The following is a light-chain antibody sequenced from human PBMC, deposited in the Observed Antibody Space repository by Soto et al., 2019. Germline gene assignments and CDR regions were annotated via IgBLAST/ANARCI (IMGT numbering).Light chain of an antibody. CDR2: GAS. CDR3: QQSYSSPLT. Sequence: DIQVTQSPSSLSASVGDRVTITCRASQTISSYLNWYQQKPGKAPKLLIYGASSLQSGVPARFGGSGSGTDFTLTISSLQPEDSATYSCQQSYSSPLTFGGGTKVDIK. V-gene: IGKV1-39*01. J-gene: IGKJ4*01. CDR1: QTISSY.